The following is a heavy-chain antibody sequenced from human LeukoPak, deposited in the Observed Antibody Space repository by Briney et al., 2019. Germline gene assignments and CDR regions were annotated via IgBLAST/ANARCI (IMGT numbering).Heavy chain of an antibody. CDR1: GLPIGDVA. CDR3: ARDSGKFDY. J-gene: IGHJ4*02. V-gene: IGHV3-43*02. Sequence: PGGSLRLSCVASGLPIGDVAMHSVRQAPGQGLEWVSLISGDGVSTFFTDSVKGRFSISRDNSKNSLFLEMSSLRSQHSAMHYFARDSGKFDYWGQGTLVAVSS. CDR2: ISGDGVST.